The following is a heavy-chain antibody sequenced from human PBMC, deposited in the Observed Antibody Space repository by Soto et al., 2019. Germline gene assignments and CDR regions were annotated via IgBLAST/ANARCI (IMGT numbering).Heavy chain of an antibody. J-gene: IGHJ4*02. CDR2: ISASGGGT. CDR3: ARRPTATAY. V-gene: IGHV3-23*01. D-gene: IGHD1-1*01. Sequence: EAQMLESGGGSVQPGGSLRLSCAASGFTFSTYAVAWVRQSPGKGLEWVSSISASGGGTWYADSVKGRFTISRDNSKNTLYLQMNSLRVEDTAVYYCARRPTATAYWGQGTLVTVSS. CDR1: GFTFSTYA.